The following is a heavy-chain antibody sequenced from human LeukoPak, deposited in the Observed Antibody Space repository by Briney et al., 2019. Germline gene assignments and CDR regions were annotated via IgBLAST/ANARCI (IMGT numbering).Heavy chain of an antibody. CDR3: ARANERLWVTMIVVDAFAI. CDR1: GGSISSGDYY. V-gene: IGHV4-30-4*01. D-gene: IGHD3-22*01. Sequence: PSETVSLTCTVSGGSISSGDYYWSWIRQPPGKGLEWIGYIYYSGSTYYNPSLKSRVTISVDTSKNQFSLKLSSVTAADTAVYYCARANERLWVTMIVVDAFAIWGQETMVTVSS. J-gene: IGHJ3*02. CDR2: IYYSGST.